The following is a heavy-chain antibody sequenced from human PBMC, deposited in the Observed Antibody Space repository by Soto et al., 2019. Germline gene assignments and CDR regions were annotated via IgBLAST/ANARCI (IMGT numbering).Heavy chain of an antibody. Sequence: SETLSLTCAVYGGSFSGYYWSWIRQPPGKGLEWIGEINHSGSTNYNPSLKSRVTISVDTSKNQFSLKLSSVTAADTAVYYCARSRGRYGSGSQGRYYGMDVWGQGTTVTVSS. CDR2: INHSGST. J-gene: IGHJ6*02. CDR3: ARSRGRYGSGSQGRYYGMDV. CDR1: GGSFSGYY. D-gene: IGHD3-10*01. V-gene: IGHV4-34*01.